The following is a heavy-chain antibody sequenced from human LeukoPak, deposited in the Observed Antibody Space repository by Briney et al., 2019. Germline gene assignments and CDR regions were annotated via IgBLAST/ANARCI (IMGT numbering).Heavy chain of an antibody. J-gene: IGHJ4*02. Sequence: SVKVSCKASGGTFSSYAISWVQQAPGQGLQWMGGIIPVFGTVNYAQQFQGRVTITADKSTSTAYMELSSLRSEDTAVYYCARHSSGYTFGYSVDYWGQGTLVTVSS. D-gene: IGHD5-18*01. V-gene: IGHV1-69*06. CDR3: ARHSSGYTFGYSVDY. CDR2: IIPVFGTV. CDR1: GGTFSSYA.